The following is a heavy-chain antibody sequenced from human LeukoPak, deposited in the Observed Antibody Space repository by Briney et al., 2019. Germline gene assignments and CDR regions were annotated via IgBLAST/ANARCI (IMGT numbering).Heavy chain of an antibody. Sequence: KSSQTLSLTYTVSGGSISSGGYYWSWIRQHPGKGLEWIGYIYYSGSTYYNPSLKSRVTISVDTSKNQFSLKLSSVTAADTAVYYCARVGYGGNLRPYYFDYWGQGTLVTVSS. CDR3: ARVGYGGNLRPYYFDY. V-gene: IGHV4-31*03. D-gene: IGHD4-23*01. J-gene: IGHJ4*02. CDR1: GGSISSGGYY. CDR2: IYYSGST.